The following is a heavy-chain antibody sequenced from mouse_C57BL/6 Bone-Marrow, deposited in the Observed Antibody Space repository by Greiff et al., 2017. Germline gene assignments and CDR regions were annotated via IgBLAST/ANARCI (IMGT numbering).Heavy chain of an antibody. J-gene: IGHJ4*01. CDR3: ARGAYYSYYYAMDY. V-gene: IGHV5-6*01. D-gene: IGHD2-12*01. CDR2: ISSGGSYT. Sequence: EVQLVESGGDLVKPGGSLKLSCAASGFTFSSYGMSWVRQTPDKRLEWVATISSGGSYTYYPDSVKGRFTISRDNAKNTLYLQMSSLKSEDTAMYYCARGAYYSYYYAMDYWGQGTSVTVSS. CDR1: GFTFSSYG.